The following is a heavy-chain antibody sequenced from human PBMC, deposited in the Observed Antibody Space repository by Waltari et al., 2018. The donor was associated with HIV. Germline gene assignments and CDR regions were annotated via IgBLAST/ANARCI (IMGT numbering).Heavy chain of an antibody. Sequence: EVQLLESGGGLVQPGGSLRLSCATSGFTFSSYGMSWVRQAPGKGLEWVSVISGNGGTTYDADSVKGRFTISRDNSKNTLYLQMHSLRADDTAIYYCAHGGWLQLRAGLDIWGQGTMVTVSS. J-gene: IGHJ3*02. CDR1: GFTFSSYG. V-gene: IGHV3-23*01. CDR2: ISGNGGTT. CDR3: AHGGWLQLRAGLDI. D-gene: IGHD5-12*01.